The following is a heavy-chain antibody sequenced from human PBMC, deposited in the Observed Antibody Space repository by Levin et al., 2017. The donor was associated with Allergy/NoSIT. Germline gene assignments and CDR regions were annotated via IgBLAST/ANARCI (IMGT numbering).Heavy chain of an antibody. J-gene: IGHJ4*02. CDR1: GFTFSSDW. Sequence: PGGSLRLSCVASGFTFSSDWMSWVRQAPGKGLEWVANIKQDGSERYYVDSVKGRFTISRDNAKNSLYLQMNSLRAEDTAIYYGARDPPPVAARFGYWGQGNLVTVS. V-gene: IGHV3-7*01. D-gene: IGHD6-6*01. CDR3: ARDPPPVAARFGY. CDR2: IKQDGSER.